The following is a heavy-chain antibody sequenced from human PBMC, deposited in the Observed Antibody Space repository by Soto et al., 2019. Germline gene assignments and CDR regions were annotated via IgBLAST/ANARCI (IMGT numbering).Heavy chain of an antibody. CDR2: IYYSGST. CDR3: ARLASSSPGVDY. CDR1: GGSISSGGYY. J-gene: IGHJ4*02. D-gene: IGHD6-6*01. V-gene: IGHV4-31*03. Sequence: SETLSLTCTVSGGSISSGGYYWSWIRQHPGKGLEWIGYIYYSGSTYYNPSLKSRVTISVDTSKNQFSLKLSSVTAADTAVYYRARLASSSPGVDYWGQGTLVTVSS.